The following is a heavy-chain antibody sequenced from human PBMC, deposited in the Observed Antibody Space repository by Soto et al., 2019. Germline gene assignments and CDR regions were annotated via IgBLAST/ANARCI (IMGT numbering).Heavy chain of an antibody. CDR1: GFTFSSYA. CDR3: AKRLTSYYGMDV. Sequence: EVQLLESGGGLVQPGGSLRLSCAASGFTFSSYAMSWVRQAPGKGLEWVSGISGSGGSTYYADSVKGRFTISRDNYKNTQYLQMNSLRAEDTAVYYCAKRLTSYYGMDVWGQGTTVTVSS. J-gene: IGHJ6*02. CDR2: ISGSGGST. D-gene: IGHD2-21*02. V-gene: IGHV3-23*01.